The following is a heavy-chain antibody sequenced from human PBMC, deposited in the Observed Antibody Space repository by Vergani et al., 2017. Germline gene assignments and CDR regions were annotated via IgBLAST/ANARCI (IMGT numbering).Heavy chain of an antibody. D-gene: IGHD6-19*01. V-gene: IGHV1-18*01. J-gene: IGHJ4*02. CDR2: ISTYTGNT. CDR1: GYTFTSYA. Sequence: QVQLVQSGAEVKKPGASVKVSCKASGYTFTSYAISWVRQAPGHGLEWMGWISTYTGNTNYAQKLQGRVTMTTDTSTSTAYMELRSLRSDDTAVYYCASWQWLDSPFDYWGQGTLVTVSS. CDR3: ASWQWLDSPFDY.